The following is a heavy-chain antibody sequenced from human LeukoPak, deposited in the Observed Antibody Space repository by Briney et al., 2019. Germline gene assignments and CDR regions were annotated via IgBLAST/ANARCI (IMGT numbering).Heavy chain of an antibody. CDR3: ARGLMATIVPPDY. V-gene: IGHV3-11*04. Sequence: GGSLRLSCAASGFTFSDYYMSWIGQAPGKGLEGVSYISSSGSTIYYADSAKGRFTISRDNAKNSLYLRMNSLRAEDTAVYYCARGLMATIVPPDYWGQGTLVTVSS. CDR1: GFTFSDYY. CDR2: ISSSGSTI. D-gene: IGHD5-24*01. J-gene: IGHJ4*02.